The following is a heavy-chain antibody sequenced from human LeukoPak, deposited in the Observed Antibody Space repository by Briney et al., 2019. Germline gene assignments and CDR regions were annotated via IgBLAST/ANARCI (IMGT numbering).Heavy chain of an antibody. CDR2: INHSGST. J-gene: IGHJ1*01. D-gene: IGHD6-19*01. V-gene: IGHV4-30-2*01. CDR1: GGSISSGGYY. CDR3: ASAQQWLVPRRRYFQH. Sequence: SQTLSLTCTVSGGSISSGGYYWSWIRQPPGKGLEWIGEINHSGSTNYNPSLKSRVTISVDTSKNQFSLKLSSVTAADTAVYYCASAQQWLVPRRRYFQHWGQGTLVTVSS.